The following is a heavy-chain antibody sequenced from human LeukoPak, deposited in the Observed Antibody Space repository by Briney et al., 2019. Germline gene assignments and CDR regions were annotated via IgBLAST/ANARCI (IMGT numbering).Heavy chain of an antibody. CDR3: ARGPRAEFYDSSGYYYENAEYFQH. Sequence: PSETLSLTCAVYGGSFSGYYWSWIRLPPGKGLEWIGEINHSGSTNYNPSLKSRVTISVDTSKNQLSLKLSSVTAADTAVYYCARGPRAEFYDSSGYYYENAEYFQHWGQGTLVTVSS. V-gene: IGHV4-34*01. D-gene: IGHD3-22*01. J-gene: IGHJ1*01. CDR2: INHSGST. CDR1: GGSFSGYY.